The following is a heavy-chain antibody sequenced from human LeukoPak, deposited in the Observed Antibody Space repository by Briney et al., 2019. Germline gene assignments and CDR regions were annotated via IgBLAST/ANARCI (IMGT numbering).Heavy chain of an antibody. J-gene: IGHJ6*02. CDR1: GFTFSSYA. V-gene: IGHV3-23*01. Sequence: PGGSLRLSCAASGFTFSSYAMSWVRQAPGKGLEWVSAISGSGGSTYYADSVKGRFTISRDNAKNSLYLQMNSLRAEDTAVYYCARSSGSFSEYYYYGMDVWGQGTTVTVSS. D-gene: IGHD1-26*01. CDR3: ARSSGSFSEYYYYGMDV. CDR2: ISGSGGST.